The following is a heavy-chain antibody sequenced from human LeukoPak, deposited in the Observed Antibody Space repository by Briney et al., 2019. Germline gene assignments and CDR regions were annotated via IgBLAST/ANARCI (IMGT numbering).Heavy chain of an antibody. J-gene: IGHJ3*02. CDR3: ATEGYVFPNAFDI. CDR1: GFTFSSYS. D-gene: IGHD2-21*01. CDR2: ISGSGGST. V-gene: IGHV3-23*01. Sequence: GGSLRLSCAASGFTFSSYSMNWVRQAPGKGLEWVSAISGSGGSTYYADSVKGRFTISRDNSKNTLYLQMNSLRAEDTAVYYCATEGYVFPNAFDIWGQGTMVTVSS.